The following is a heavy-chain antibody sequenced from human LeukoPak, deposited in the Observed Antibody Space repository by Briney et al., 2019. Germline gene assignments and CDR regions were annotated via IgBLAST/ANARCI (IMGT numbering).Heavy chain of an antibody. Sequence: SETLSLTCTVSGGSISSYYWSWIRQPPGKGLEWIGYIYYSGSTNYNPSLKSRVTISVDTSKNQFSLKLSSVTAADTAVYYCARMYYYDSSGYYFNGMDVWGQGTAVTVSS. CDR2: IYYSGST. J-gene: IGHJ6*02. V-gene: IGHV4-59*01. D-gene: IGHD3-22*01. CDR3: ARMYYYDSSGYYFNGMDV. CDR1: GGSISSYY.